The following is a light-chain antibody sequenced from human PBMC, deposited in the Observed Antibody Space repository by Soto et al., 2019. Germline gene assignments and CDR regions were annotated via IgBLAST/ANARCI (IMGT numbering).Light chain of an antibody. CDR1: SSNIGNNY. V-gene: IGLV1-51*01. Sequence: QSVLTQPPSVSAAPGQKVTISCSGSSSNIGNNYVSWYQQLPGTAPKLLIYDNNKRPSGIPDRFSGSKSGTSSTLGITGLPTGDEADYYCGTWDSSLSAVVFGGGTKLTFL. J-gene: IGLJ2*01. CDR3: GTWDSSLSAVV. CDR2: DNN.